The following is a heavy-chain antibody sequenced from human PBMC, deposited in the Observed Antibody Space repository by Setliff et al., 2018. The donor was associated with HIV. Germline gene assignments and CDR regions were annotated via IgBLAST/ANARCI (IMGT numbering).Heavy chain of an antibody. J-gene: IGHJ6*02. V-gene: IGHV3-53*01. CDR3: ARDWSYAMDV. CDR1: GGSISSSSYY. Sequence: PSETLSLTCTVSGGSISSSSYYWGWIRQPPGKGLEWVSSISGSGYPYYADSVKGRFTISRDNAKNTLYLQMNILRAEDTGVYYCARDWSYAMDVWGQGTTVTAP. CDR2: ISGSGYP.